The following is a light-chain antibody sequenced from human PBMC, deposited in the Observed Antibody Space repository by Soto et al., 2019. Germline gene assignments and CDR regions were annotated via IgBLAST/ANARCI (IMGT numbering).Light chain of an antibody. V-gene: IGLV2-14*03. CDR2: DVS. CDR1: SSDVGAYNY. Sequence: QSVLTQPASVSGSPGQSITISCTGTSSDVGAYNYVSWYQHHPGKAPKLMIYDVSNRHSGVSNRFSGSKSGNQASLTISGLQAEDEADYYCNSFTTSSTLVFGGGTKLTVL. J-gene: IGLJ2*01. CDR3: NSFTTSSTLV.